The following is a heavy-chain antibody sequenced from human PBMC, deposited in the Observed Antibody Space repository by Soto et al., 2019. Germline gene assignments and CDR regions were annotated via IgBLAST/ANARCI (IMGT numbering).Heavy chain of an antibody. CDR3: ARRLLLRSPLGDYYYYGMDV. Sequence: SETLSLTCTVSGSSISSSSYYWGWIRQPPGKGLEWIGSIYYSGSTYYNPSLKSRVTISVDTSKNQFSLKLSSVTAADTAVYYCARRLLLRSPLGDYYYYGMDVWGQGTTVTVSS. D-gene: IGHD4-17*01. CDR1: GSSISSSSYY. V-gene: IGHV4-39*01. CDR2: IYYSGST. J-gene: IGHJ6*02.